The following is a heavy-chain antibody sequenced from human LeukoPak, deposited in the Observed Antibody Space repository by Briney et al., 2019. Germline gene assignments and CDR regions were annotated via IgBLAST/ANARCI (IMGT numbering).Heavy chain of an antibody. V-gene: IGHV3-64*02. J-gene: IGHJ4*02. CDR2: ISTNGDNT. CDR3: ARLMAVAALDY. Sequence: GGSLRLSCAASGFTFSSYAMHWVRQAPGKGLEYVSAISTNGDNTYYADSVKGRFTISRDNSKNTLYLQMDSLRAEDMAVYYCARLMAVAALDYWGRGTLVTVSS. D-gene: IGHD6-19*01. CDR1: GFTFSSYA.